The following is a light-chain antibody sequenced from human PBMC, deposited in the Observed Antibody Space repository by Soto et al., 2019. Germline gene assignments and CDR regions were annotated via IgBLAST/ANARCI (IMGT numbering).Light chain of an antibody. J-gene: IGLJ3*02. CDR1: NSDVGSYNL. CDR3: QAYDNSLGVSVL. CDR2: EVT. Sequence: QSALTQPASVSGSPRQSITISCTGTNSDVGSYNLVSWFQQHPGKAPKLVIYEVTKRPSGVSDRFSGSKSGNTASLTISGLQAEDEADYYCQAYDNSLGVSVLFGGGTQLTVL. V-gene: IGLV2-23*02.